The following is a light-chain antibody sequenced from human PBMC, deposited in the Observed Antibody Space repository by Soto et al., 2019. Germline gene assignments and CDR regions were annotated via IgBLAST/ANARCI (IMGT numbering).Light chain of an antibody. CDR1: QDIRND. V-gene: IGKV1-6*01. J-gene: IGKJ4*01. Sequence: ATQMTQSPPSLSASVGDRITITCRASQDIRNDLGWYQQKPGEAPKLLMYAASRLQSGVPSRFSGSGSGTDLTLTISTLQPEDFATYYCLQDYNYPLTFGGGTKVEIK. CDR2: AAS. CDR3: LQDYNYPLT.